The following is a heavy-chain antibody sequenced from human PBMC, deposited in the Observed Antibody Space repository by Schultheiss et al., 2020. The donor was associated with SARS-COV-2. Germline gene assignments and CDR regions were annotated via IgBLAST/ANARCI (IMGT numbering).Heavy chain of an antibody. V-gene: IGHV4-59*03. CDR2: IYYSGTT. D-gene: IGHD2-21*02. Sequence: SETLSLTCTVSGGSISSYYWSWIRQPPGKGLEWIGYIYYSGTTHYNPSLKSRVTISIDTSENQFSLRLTSVSDADTAVYYCAKLFVVVTAFSRDDVFDVWGQGTMVTVSS. CDR1: GGSISSYY. CDR3: AKLFVVVTAFSRDDVFDV. J-gene: IGHJ3*01.